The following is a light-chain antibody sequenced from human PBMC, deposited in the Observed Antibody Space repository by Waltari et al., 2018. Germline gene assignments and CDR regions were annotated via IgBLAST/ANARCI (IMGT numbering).Light chain of an antibody. J-gene: IGKJ4*01. CDR3: QQYANLPLT. Sequence: DIQMTQSPSSLSASVRDRVTITCQASQDIRKNLNWFQQKPRKAPQVLIFAASNSQAAVPSRFSGSGSGTDFAFTISSLQPEDIGTYFCQQYANLPLTFGGGTRVEIK. CDR2: AAS. CDR1: QDIRKN. V-gene: IGKV1-33*01.